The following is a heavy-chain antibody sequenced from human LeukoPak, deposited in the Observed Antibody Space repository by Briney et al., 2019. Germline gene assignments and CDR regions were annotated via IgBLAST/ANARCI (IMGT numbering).Heavy chain of an antibody. CDR3: ARHEDYGDWEH. D-gene: IGHD4-17*01. V-gene: IGHV4-59*08. CDR2: IYYRGGT. Sequence: SETLSLTCTVSGGSISGYYWSWIRQPPGKGLEWIGYIYYRGGTNYAPSLKSRVTMSVDTAKNQFSLNLSSVTAADTAVYFCARHEDYGDWEHWGQGTMVTVSS. CDR1: GGSISGYY. J-gene: IGHJ3*01.